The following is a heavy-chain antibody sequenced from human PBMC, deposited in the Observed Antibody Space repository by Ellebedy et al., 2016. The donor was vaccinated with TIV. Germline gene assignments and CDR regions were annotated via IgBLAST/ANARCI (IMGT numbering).Heavy chain of an antibody. CDR1: GYNFTSYW. D-gene: IGHD3-3*01. CDR3: ARLDTQYYDFWSGFSEGWYFDL. Sequence: GESLKISCKGSGYNFTSYWIGWVRQMPGKGLEWMGIIYPGDSDIRYSPAFEGQVTISADKSISTAYLQWSSLKASETAMYYCARLDTQYYDFWSGFSEGWYFDLWGRGTLVTVSS. CDR2: IYPGDSDI. V-gene: IGHV5-51*01. J-gene: IGHJ2*01.